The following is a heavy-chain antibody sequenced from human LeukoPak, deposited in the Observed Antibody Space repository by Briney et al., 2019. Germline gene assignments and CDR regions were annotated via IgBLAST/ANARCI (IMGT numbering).Heavy chain of an antibody. CDR3: ARAVAVTMVQGVEY. J-gene: IGHJ4*02. CDR1: GYTFTGYY. D-gene: IGHD3-10*01. CDR2: INPNSGGT. V-gene: IGHV1-2*02. Sequence: GASVKVSCKASGYTFTGYYMHWVRQAPGQGLEWMGWINPNSGGTNYAQKFQGRVTMTRDTSISTAYMELSRLRSDDTAVYYCARAVAVTMVQGVEYWGQGTLVTVSS.